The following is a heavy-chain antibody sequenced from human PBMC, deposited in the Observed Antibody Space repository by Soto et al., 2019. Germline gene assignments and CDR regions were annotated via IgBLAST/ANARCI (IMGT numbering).Heavy chain of an antibody. CDR2: IYYSGST. D-gene: IGHD3-10*01. Sequence: QVQLQESGPGLVKPSETLSLTCTVSGGSISSYYWSWIRQPPGKGLEWIGYIYYSGSTNYNPSLTSRVTRSVDTSKNQFSLKLSSVTAADTAVYYCARRYGVAFDIWGQGTMVTVSS. J-gene: IGHJ3*02. CDR3: ARRYGVAFDI. V-gene: IGHV4-59*08. CDR1: GGSISSYY.